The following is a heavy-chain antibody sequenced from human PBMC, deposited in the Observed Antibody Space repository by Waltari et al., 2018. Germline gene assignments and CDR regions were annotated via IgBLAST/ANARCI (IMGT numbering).Heavy chain of an antibody. CDR2: IYHSGST. D-gene: IGHD6-19*01. J-gene: IGHJ2*01. CDR3: ARLVAVADPNWYFDL. V-gene: IGHV4-38-2*01. CDR1: GYSISSGYY. Sequence: QVQLQESGPGLVKPSETLSLTCAVSGYSISSGYYWGWIRQPPGKGLEWIGSIYHSGSTYENPSLKSRVTISVDTSKNQFALKLSSVTAADTAVYYCARLVAVADPNWYFDLWGRGTLVTVSS.